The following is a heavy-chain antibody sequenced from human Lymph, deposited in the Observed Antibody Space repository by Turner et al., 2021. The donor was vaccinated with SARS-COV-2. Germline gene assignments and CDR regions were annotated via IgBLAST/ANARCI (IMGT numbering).Heavy chain of an antibody. CDR3: ARDLDTAGGMDV. Sequence: EVPLVESGGGLVQPGGSLRLSCAASGLTVSSNYMTWVRQAPGKGLEWGSVIYSGGSTYYADSVKGRFTISRHNSKNTLYLQMNSLRAEETAVYYCARDLDTAGGMDVWGQGTTVTVSS. J-gene: IGHJ6*02. D-gene: IGHD5-18*01. CDR2: IYSGGST. CDR1: GLTVSSNY. V-gene: IGHV3-53*04.